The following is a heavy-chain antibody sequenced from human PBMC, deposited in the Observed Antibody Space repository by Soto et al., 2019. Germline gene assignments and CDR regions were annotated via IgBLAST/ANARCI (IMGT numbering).Heavy chain of an antibody. V-gene: IGHV3-7*05. J-gene: IGHJ4*02. D-gene: IGHD3-16*01. CDR1: GFTFSSSW. Sequence: EVQLVESGGGLVQPGGSLRLSCAASGFTFSSSWMGWVRQASGKGLEWVANIKPDGSTTYYGDSLRGRFTVSRDNGNNLLYLQMHSLRAEDTAVYYCARDPSRGGDVDYWGQGTLVTVSS. CDR2: IKPDGSTT. CDR3: ARDPSRGGDVDY.